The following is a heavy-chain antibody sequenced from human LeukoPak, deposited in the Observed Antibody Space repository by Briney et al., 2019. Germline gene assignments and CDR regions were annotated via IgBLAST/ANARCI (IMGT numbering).Heavy chain of an antibody. J-gene: IGHJ6*03. V-gene: IGHV1-69*05. CDR2: IIPIFGTA. Sequence: EASVKVSCKASGGTFSSYAISWVRQAPGQGLEWMGGIIPIFGTANYAQKFQGRVTITTDESTSTAYMELSSLRSEDTAVYYCAGDEMATANYYYYMDVWGKGSTVTVSS. CDR1: GGTFSSYA. D-gene: IGHD5-24*01. CDR3: AGDEMATANYYYYMDV.